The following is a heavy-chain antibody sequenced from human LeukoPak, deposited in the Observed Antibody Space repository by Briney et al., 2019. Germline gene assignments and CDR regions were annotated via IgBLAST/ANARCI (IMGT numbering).Heavy chain of an antibody. V-gene: IGHV4-59*08. CDR3: ARHVAVAGTRAHAISHGPWFDP. J-gene: IGHJ5*02. Sequence: SETLSLTCTVSGGSISSYYWSWIRQPPGKGLEWIGYIYYSGSTNYNPSLKSRVTISVDTSKNQFSLKLSSVTAADTAVYYCARHVAVAGTRAHAISHGPWFDPWGQGTLVTVSS. CDR2: IYYSGST. CDR1: GGSISSYY. D-gene: IGHD6-19*01.